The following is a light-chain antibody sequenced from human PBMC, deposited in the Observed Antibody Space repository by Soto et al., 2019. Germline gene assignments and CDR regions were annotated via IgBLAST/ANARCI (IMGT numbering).Light chain of an antibody. V-gene: IGKV3-20*01. CDR3: QQYGSSPLT. CDR2: GAS. Sequence: IVLTQSPGTLSLSPGERATLSCRASESVSDNYLAWYQQRSGQAPRLVIYGASSRASAVPDRFSGSGSGADFTLTISRLEPEDFAVYYCQQYGSSPLTFGGGTKVDI. J-gene: IGKJ4*01. CDR1: ESVSDNY.